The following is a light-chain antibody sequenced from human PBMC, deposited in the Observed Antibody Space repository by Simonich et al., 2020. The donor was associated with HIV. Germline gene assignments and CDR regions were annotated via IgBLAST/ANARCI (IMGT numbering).Light chain of an antibody. CDR3: QQANSFPWT. J-gene: IGKJ1*01. V-gene: IGKV1-12*01. Sequence: DIQMTQSPSSVSASVGDRVTITCRASQGIRSWLAWYKQKPGKAPKLLIYAASSLQSGVPSRFSGGGSGTDFTLTISSLQPEDFATYYCQQANSFPWTFGQGTKVEI. CDR1: QGIRSW. CDR2: AAS.